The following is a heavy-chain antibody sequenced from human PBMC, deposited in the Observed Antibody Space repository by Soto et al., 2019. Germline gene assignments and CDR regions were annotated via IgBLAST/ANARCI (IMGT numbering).Heavy chain of an antibody. CDR1: GFTFSSYS. Sequence: GGSQRLSCAASGFTFSSYSMNWVRQAPGKGLEWVSYISSSSSTIYYADSVKGRFTISRDNAKNSLYLQMNSLRAEDTAVYYCARGSGDKSVSGAFDIWGQGTMVTVSS. CDR3: ARGSGDKSVSGAFDI. V-gene: IGHV3-48*04. J-gene: IGHJ3*02. CDR2: ISSSSSTI. D-gene: IGHD7-27*01.